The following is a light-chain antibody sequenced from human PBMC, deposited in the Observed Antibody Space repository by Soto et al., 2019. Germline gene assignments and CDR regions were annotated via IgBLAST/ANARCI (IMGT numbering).Light chain of an antibody. V-gene: IGKV3-20*01. CDR2: GAS. CDR1: QSVSSSY. CDR3: QQYGSSLLT. J-gene: IGKJ4*01. Sequence: EIVLTQSPGTLSLSPGERATLSCRASQSVSSSYLAWYQQKPGQAPRLLIYGASSRATGIPDRFSGSGSGTDFTLTISRLEPEDLAVYYCQQYGSSLLTFGGWTKVEIK.